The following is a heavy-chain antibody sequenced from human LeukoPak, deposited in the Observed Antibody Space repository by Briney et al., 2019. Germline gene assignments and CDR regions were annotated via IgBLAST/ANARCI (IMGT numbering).Heavy chain of an antibody. V-gene: IGHV1-8*03. D-gene: IGHD3-3*01. CDR3: ARGFDFWSGYYD. Sequence: ASVKVSCKASGYTFTSYDINWVRQATGQGLEWMAWMNPNSGNTGYAQKFQGRVTITRNSSISTAYMELSSLRSEDTAVYYCARGFDFWSGYYDWGQGTLVTVSS. J-gene: IGHJ1*01. CDR1: GYTFTSYD. CDR2: MNPNSGNT.